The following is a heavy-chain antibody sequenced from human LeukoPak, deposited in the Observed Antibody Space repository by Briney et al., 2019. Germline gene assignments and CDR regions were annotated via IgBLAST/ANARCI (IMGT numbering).Heavy chain of an antibody. CDR3: TRRRYYDPLGLDF. J-gene: IGHJ4*02. V-gene: IGHV4-59*12. D-gene: IGHD3-22*01. Sequence: SETLSLLCSVSCDFLSGYWWICIRQPPGKALELFVNIYYTGRTNYNPSLKRRVTLSADTSKNQFSLIMTSVTAADTAVYYCTRRRYYDPLGLDFWGRGTLVTVSS. CDR2: IYYTGRT. CDR1: CDFLSGYW.